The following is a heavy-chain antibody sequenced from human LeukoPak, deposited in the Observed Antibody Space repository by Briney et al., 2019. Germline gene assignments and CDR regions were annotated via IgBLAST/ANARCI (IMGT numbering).Heavy chain of an antibody. D-gene: IGHD6-19*01. Sequence: PGGSLRLSCAASGFTFSSYSMNWVRQAPGKGLEWVSSISSSSSYIYYADSVKGRFTISRDNAKNSLYLQMNSLRAEDTAVYYCARDATQYSSGWYLGDAFDIWGQGTMVTVSS. CDR1: GFTFSSYS. J-gene: IGHJ3*02. V-gene: IGHV3-21*01. CDR3: ARDATQYSSGWYLGDAFDI. CDR2: ISSSSSYI.